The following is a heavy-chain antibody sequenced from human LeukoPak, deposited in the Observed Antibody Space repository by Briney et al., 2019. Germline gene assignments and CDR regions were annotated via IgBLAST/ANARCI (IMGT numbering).Heavy chain of an antibody. D-gene: IGHD5-18*01. CDR1: GYTFTRYG. Sequence: ASVKVSCKASGYTFTRYGISWVRQAPGLRLELMGWISAYNGNTNYAQKLQGRVTMTTDTSTSTAYMELRSLRSDDTAVYYCARDTLTAMVNSPDYWGQGTLVTVSS. CDR2: ISAYNGNT. J-gene: IGHJ4*02. V-gene: IGHV1-18*01. CDR3: ARDTLTAMVNSPDY.